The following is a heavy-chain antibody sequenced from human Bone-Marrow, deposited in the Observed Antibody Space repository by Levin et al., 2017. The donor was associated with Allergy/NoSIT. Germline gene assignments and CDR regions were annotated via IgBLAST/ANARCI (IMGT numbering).Heavy chain of an antibody. J-gene: IGHJ4*02. CDR1: GGSISSYY. V-gene: IGHV4-59*01. Sequence: SETLSLTCTVSGGSISSYYWSWIRQPPGKGLEWIGYIYYSGSTNYNPSLKSRVTISVDTSKNQFSLKLSSVTAADTAVYYCARVAKSFSAGTLAFDYWGQGTLVTVSS. CDR3: ARVAKSFSAGTLAFDY. CDR2: IYYSGST. D-gene: IGHD6-13*01.